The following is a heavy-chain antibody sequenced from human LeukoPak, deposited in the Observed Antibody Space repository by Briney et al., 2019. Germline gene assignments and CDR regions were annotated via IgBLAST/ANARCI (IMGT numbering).Heavy chain of an antibody. D-gene: IGHD5-12*01. J-gene: IGHJ4*02. Sequence: GGSLRLSYAASGFTFSDYYMSWIRQAPGKGLEWVAYITSSGSDIYYADSVRGRFSISRDNAKNSLFLQMNSLRVEDTATYYCASDIVATSGDFWGQGTLVSVSS. CDR2: ITSSGSDI. CDR3: ASDIVATSGDF. CDR1: GFTFSDYY. V-gene: IGHV3-11*01.